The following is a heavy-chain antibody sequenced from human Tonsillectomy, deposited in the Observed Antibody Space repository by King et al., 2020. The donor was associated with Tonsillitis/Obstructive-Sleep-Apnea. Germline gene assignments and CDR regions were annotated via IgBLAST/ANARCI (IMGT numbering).Heavy chain of an antibody. CDR1: GYSFTTYW. J-gene: IGHJ3*02. V-gene: IGHV5-51*01. CDR2: IHPGDSYT. Sequence: QLVQSGAEVKKPGESLKISCKGSGYSFTTYWIGWVRQMPVKGLEWMGIIHPGDSYTRYSPSFQGQVTISADKFISTAYLQRSSLKASDTAMYYCARRTRYCSGGSCPDAFDIWGQGTMVTVSS. D-gene: IGHD2-15*01. CDR3: ARRTRYCSGGSCPDAFDI.